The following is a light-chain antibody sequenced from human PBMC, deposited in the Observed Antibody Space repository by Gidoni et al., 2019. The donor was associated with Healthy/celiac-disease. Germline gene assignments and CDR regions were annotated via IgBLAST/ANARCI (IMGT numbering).Light chain of an antibody. CDR2: GAS. V-gene: IGKV3-15*01. CDR1: QSVSSN. J-gene: IGKJ1*01. CDR3: QQYNNWPPA. Sequence: EIVMTQSPATLSVSPGERATLSCRASQSVSSNLAWYQQKPGQAPRLLIYGASTRAPGIPARVRGSGSWTEFTLTISSLQSEDFAVYYCQQYNNWPPAFGQGTKVEIK.